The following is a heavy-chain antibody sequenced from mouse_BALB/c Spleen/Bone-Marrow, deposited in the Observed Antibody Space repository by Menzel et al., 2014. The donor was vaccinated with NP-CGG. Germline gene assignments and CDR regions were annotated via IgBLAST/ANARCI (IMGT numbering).Heavy chain of an antibody. CDR2: ILPGSGST. CDR3: ARERGY. J-gene: IGHJ3*01. CDR1: GYTFSSYW. Sequence: QVQLQQSGAELMKTGASVKISCKATGYTFSSYWLEWVKQRPGHGLEWIGEILPGSGSTNYNEEFKGKATFTADTSSYTAYMQLSSLTSEDSAVYYCARERGYWGQGTLVTVSA. V-gene: IGHV1-9*01.